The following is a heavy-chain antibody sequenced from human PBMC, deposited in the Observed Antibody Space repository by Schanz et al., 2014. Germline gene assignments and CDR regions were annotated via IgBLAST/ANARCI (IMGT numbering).Heavy chain of an antibody. CDR3: TKGRTFGR. CDR1: GYTFTTYY. Sequence: QVQLVQSGGEVKKPGASATVSCKASGYTFTTYYMHWVRQAPGQGLEWMGIINPSGGSTSYAQKFQGRVTMTRDTSTSTVYMELSSLRSGDTAVYYCTKGRTFGRWGQGTLVTVSS. D-gene: IGHD3-16*01. V-gene: IGHV1-46*01. J-gene: IGHJ4*02. CDR2: INPSGGST.